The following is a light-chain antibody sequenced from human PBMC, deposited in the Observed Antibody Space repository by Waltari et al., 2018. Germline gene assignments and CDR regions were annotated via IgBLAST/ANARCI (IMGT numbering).Light chain of an antibody. J-gene: IGLJ3*02. CDR3: CSYAGSYTWV. CDR2: DVS. V-gene: IGLV2-11*01. CDR1: RRHVGGYNY. Sequence: QSALTQPRPVSGSPGQSVTISCPGTRRHVGGYNYVSWYQQPPGKAPKLMIYDVSKRPSGVPDRFSGSKSGNTASLTISGLQAEDEADYYCCSYAGSYTWVFGGGTKLTVL.